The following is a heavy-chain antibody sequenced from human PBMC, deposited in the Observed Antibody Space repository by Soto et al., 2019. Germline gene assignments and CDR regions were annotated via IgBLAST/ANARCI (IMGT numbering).Heavy chain of an antibody. CDR3: ARGWPSIMIVGFDY. CDR1: VGSVSSGSYY. J-gene: IGHJ4*02. D-gene: IGHD3-22*01. CDR2: IYYSGST. V-gene: IGHV4-61*01. Sequence: SETLSLACTVSVGSVSSGSYYWSWILQPPGKGLEWIGYIYYSGSTNYNPSLKSRVTISVDTSKNQFSLKLSSVTAADTAVYYCARGWPSIMIVGFDYWGQGTLVTVSS.